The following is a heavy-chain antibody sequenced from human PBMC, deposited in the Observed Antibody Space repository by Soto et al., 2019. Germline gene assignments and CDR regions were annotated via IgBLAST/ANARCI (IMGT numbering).Heavy chain of an antibody. Sequence: QVQLQESGPGLVKPSGTLSLTCAVSGGSISSSNWWSWVRQPPGKGLEWIGEIYHSGSTNYNPSLKSRVTISVDKSKNPFSLKLSYVTDADMAVDDCARRTPRSHWNYGWFEPWGQVPLVTVSS. J-gene: IGHJ5*02. CDR1: GGSISSSNW. D-gene: IGHD1-7*01. CDR3: ARRTPRSHWNYGWFEP. CDR2: IYHSGST. V-gene: IGHV4-4*02.